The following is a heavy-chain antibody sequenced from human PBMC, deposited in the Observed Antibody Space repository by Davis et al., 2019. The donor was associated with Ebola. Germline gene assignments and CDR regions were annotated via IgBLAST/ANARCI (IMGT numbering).Heavy chain of an antibody. CDR2: IYYSGST. CDR3: ASWGREGY. J-gene: IGHJ4*02. CDR1: GGSISSSSYY. V-gene: IGHV4-39*01. Sequence: MPSETLSLTRTVSGGSISSSSYYWGWIRQPPGKGLEWIGTIYYSGSTYYNPSLKSRVTISVDTSKNQFSLKLSSVTAADTAVYYCASWGREGYWGQGTLVTVSS. D-gene: IGHD3-16*01.